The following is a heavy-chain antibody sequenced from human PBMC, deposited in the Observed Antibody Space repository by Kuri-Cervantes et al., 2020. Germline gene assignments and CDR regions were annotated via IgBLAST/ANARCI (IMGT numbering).Heavy chain of an antibody. CDR1: GFTFDEHG. CDR3: ARVSVARYCSGGSCYLRYSYYYYGMDV. V-gene: IGHV3-20*04. Sequence: GGSLRLSCEASGFTFDEHGMSWVRQGPGKGLEWVSGINWNGGGRGYADSVKGRFTISRDNAKNSLYLQMNSLRAEDTAVYYCARVSVARYCSGGSCYLRYSYYYYGMDVWGQGTTVTVSS. J-gene: IGHJ6*02. CDR2: INWNGGGR. D-gene: IGHD2-15*01.